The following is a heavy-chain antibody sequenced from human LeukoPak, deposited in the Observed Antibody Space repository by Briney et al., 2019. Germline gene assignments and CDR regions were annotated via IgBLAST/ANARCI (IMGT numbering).Heavy chain of an antibody. CDR1: GGSISSGGYS. CDR3: ARDAGGHYFDY. V-gene: IGHV4-30-2*01. D-gene: IGHD3-10*01. J-gene: IGHJ4*02. Sequence: SQTLSLTCAVSGGSISSGGYSWSWIRQPPGKGLEWIGYIYHSGSTYYNPSLKSRVTISVDRSKNQFSLKLSSVTAADTAVYYCARDAGGHYFDYWGQGTLVTVSP. CDR2: IYHSGST.